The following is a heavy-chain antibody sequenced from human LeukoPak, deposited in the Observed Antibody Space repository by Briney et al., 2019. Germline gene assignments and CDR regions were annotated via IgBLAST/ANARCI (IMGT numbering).Heavy chain of an antibody. CDR2: IWYDGSNK. Sequence: GGSLRLSCAASGFTFSSYGMHWVRQAPGKGLEWVAVIWYDGSNKYYADSVKGRFTISRDNSKNTLYLQMNSLRAEDTAVYYCARAMTTVTTGSSSGRYYYYYYMDVWGKGTTVTVSS. CDR1: GFTFSSYG. V-gene: IGHV3-33*01. D-gene: IGHD4-11*01. J-gene: IGHJ6*03. CDR3: ARAMTTVTTGSSSGRYYYYYYMDV.